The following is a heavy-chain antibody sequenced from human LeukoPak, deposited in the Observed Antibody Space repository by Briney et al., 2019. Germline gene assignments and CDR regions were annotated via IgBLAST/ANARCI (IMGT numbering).Heavy chain of an antibody. D-gene: IGHD1-7*01. J-gene: IGHJ5*02. CDR3: ARDRAGTNWFDP. CDR2: IYYSGST. Sequence: SETLSLTCTVSGASISTYYWSWIRRPPGKGLEWIGYIYYSGSTNYNPSLKSRVTISVDTSKNQFSLKLSSVTAADTAVYYCARDRAGTNWFDPWGQGTLVTVSS. V-gene: IGHV4-59*01. CDR1: GASISTYY.